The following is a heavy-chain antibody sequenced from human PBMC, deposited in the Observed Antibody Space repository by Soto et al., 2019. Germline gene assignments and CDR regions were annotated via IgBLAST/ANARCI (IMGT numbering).Heavy chain of an antibody. V-gene: IGHV1-3*01. Sequence: QVQLVQSGAEVKKPVASVKVSCKASGYTFTGYAIRWVRQAPGQRLEWMGWINAGNGNTKYSQKFQGRVTITRDTSASTAYMVLSSLRSEVTVVYYWARAQSLEMATTWGQGTLVTVSS. CDR3: ARAQSLEMATT. CDR1: GYTFTGYA. J-gene: IGHJ4*02. D-gene: IGHD5-12*01. CDR2: INAGNGNT.